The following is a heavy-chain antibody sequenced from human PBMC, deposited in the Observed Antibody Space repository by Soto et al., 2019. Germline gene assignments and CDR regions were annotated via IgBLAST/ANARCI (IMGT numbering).Heavy chain of an antibody. CDR1: GYTFTSYD. CDR3: ARERTGTTSMDV. D-gene: IGHD1-1*01. V-gene: IGHV1-8*01. J-gene: IGHJ6*02. CDR2: MNPNSGNT. Sequence: QVQLVQSGAEVKKPGASVKVSCKASGYTFTSYDINWVRQATGQGLEWMGWMNPNSGNTGYAQKFRGRVTMTRNTSISTADMEMSSLRAEDTAVYYCARERTGTTSMDVWGQGTTVNVSS.